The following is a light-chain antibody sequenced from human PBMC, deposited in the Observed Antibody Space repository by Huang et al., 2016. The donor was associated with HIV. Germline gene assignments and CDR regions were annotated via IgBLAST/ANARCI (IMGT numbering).Light chain of an antibody. CDR2: GSS. CDR1: RSVSTN. Sequence: EIVMTQSPATLSVSPGQRVTLSCRANRSVSTNLAWYQQRHGQAPRLLIYGSSTRAPGIPARFSGSGSGTDFSLTISSLQSEDVALYYCHQYNNWLLSFGGGTRV. CDR3: HQYNNWLLS. J-gene: IGKJ4*01. V-gene: IGKV3-15*01.